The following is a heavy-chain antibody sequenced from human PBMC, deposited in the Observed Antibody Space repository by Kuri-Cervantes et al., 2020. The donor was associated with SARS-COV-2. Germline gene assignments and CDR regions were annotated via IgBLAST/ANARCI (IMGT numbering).Heavy chain of an antibody. CDR2: IWYDGSNK. CDR1: GFTFSSYG. D-gene: IGHD3-3*01. Sequence: GESLKISCAASGFTFSSYGMHWVRQAPGKGLEWVAVIWYDGSNKYYADSVKGRFTISRDNSKNTLYLQMNSLRAEDTAVYYCARERNQLRFYYYGMDVWGQGTTVTVSS. V-gene: IGHV3-33*01. J-gene: IGHJ6*02. CDR3: ARERNQLRFYYYGMDV.